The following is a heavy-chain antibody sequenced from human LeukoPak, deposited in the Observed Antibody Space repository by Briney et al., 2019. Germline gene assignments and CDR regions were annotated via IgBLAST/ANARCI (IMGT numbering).Heavy chain of an antibody. CDR2: INPNGGGT. V-gene: IGHV1-2*06. CDR1: GYTLTAYY. Sequence: ASVKVSCKASGYTLTAYYIYWVRQAPGQGLEWMGRINPNGGGTDYAQNFQGRVTMTRDTSISTDYMELSRLRSDDTAVYYCARGYCSGGTCYLVENWLDPWGQGTLVTVSS. D-gene: IGHD2-15*01. J-gene: IGHJ5*02. CDR3: ARGYCSGGTCYLVENWLDP.